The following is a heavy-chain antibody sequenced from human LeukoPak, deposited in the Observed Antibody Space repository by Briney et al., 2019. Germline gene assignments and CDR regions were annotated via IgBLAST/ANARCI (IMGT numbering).Heavy chain of an antibody. CDR1: GGSISSSSYY. CDR3: ARVIGYTVTTSCYFDY. J-gene: IGHJ4*02. CDR2: IYYSGST. D-gene: IGHD4-17*01. V-gene: IGHV4-39*07. Sequence: PSETLSLTCTVSGGSISSSSYYWGWIRQPPGKGLEWIGSIYYSGSTYYNPSLKSRVTISVDTSKNQFSLKLSSVTAADTAVYYCARVIGYTVTTSCYFDYWGQGTLVTVSS.